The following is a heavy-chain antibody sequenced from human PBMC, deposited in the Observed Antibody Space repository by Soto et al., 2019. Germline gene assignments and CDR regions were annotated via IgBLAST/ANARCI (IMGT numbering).Heavy chain of an antibody. CDR1: GDSISSSNYY. Sequence: SETLSLTCTVSGDSISSSNYYWSWIRQPPGKGLEWIGYIYFTGSTYYNPSLKSRVTISVDTSKSQFSLNLSFVTAADTAVYYCATMGTPATGLYFFDYWGQGSLVTVSS. CDR2: IYFTGST. D-gene: IGHD2-15*01. J-gene: IGHJ4*02. CDR3: ATMGTPATGLYFFDY. V-gene: IGHV4-30-4*01.